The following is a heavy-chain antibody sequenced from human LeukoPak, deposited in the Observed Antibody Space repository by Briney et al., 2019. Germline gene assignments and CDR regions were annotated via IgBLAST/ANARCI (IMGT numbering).Heavy chain of an antibody. CDR3: ARENIVASYFDY. CDR1: GVSISSGDYY. D-gene: IGHD5-12*01. V-gene: IGHV4-30-4*01. J-gene: IGHJ4*02. Sequence: SQTLSLTCTVSGVSISSGDYYWSWIRQPPGKGLDWIGYINYSGSTYYNPSINSLATVSVDTSKNQFFLRLSSVTAADTAVYYCARENIVASYFDYWGQGTLVTVSS. CDR2: INYSGST.